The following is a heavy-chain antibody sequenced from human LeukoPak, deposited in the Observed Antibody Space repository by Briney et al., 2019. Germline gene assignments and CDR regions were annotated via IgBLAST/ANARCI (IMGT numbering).Heavy chain of an antibody. CDR1: GFTFRNYA. CDR2: IDGSGDKR. D-gene: IGHD6-19*01. V-gene: IGHV3-23*01. CDR3: AKVQMGTGWTFDF. J-gene: IGHJ4*02. Sequence: GGSPRLSCAASGFTFRNYAMSWVRQASGKGLEWVSSIDGSGDKRYYADSVKGRFTISRDNSKNTLFLQMNGLRAEDTAAYYCAKVQMGTGWTFDFWGQGTLVTVSS.